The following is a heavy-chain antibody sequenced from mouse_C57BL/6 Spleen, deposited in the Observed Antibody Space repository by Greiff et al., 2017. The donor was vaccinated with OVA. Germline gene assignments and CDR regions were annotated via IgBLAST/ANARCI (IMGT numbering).Heavy chain of an antibody. D-gene: IGHD2-3*01. CDR2: IHPNSGST. CDR1: GYTFTSYW. J-gene: IGHJ2*01. V-gene: IGHV1-64*01. Sequence: QVQLQQPGAELVKPGASVKLSCKASGYTFTSYWMHWVKQRPGQGLEWIGMIHPNSGSTNYNEKFKSKATLTVDKSSSTAYMQLSSLTSEDSAVYYCARLPIYDGYYSAYWGQGTTLTVSS. CDR3: ARLPIYDGYYSAY.